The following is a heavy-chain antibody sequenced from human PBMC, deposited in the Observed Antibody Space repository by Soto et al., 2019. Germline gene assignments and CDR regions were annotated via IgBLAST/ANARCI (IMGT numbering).Heavy chain of an antibody. Sequence: GGSLRISCAASGFTFSIYWMSWVRQAPGKGLEWVANIKQDGSEKYYVDSVKGRFTISRDNAKNSLYLQMNSLRAEDTAVYYCARTEGIAVADAFDIWGQGTLVTVSS. CDR1: GFTFSIYW. V-gene: IGHV3-7*01. J-gene: IGHJ3*02. CDR3: ARTEGIAVADAFDI. D-gene: IGHD6-19*01. CDR2: IKQDGSEK.